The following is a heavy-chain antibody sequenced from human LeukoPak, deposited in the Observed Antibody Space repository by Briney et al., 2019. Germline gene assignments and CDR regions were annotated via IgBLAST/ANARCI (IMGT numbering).Heavy chain of an antibody. V-gene: IGHV4-4*07. Sequence: SETLSLTCTVSGTSISGYYWSWIRQPAGKGLEWIGRIYSSGSTNYNPSLKSRVTMSVDTSKNQFFLKLSSVTAADTAMYYCARGGPSSDYWGQGTLVTVSS. CDR2: IYSSGST. CDR1: GTSISGYY. J-gene: IGHJ4*02. CDR3: ARGGPSSDY. D-gene: IGHD3-16*01.